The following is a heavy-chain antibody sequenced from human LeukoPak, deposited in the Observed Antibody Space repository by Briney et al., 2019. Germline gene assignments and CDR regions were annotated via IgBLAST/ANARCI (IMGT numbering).Heavy chain of an antibody. CDR2: ISAYNGDT. CDR1: GYTFTGYG. Sequence: GASVKVSCKASGYTFTGYGVSWVRQAPGRGLEWMGWISAYNGDTSYAQKFQGRVTMTTDTSTSTAYMDLRSLRSYDTAMYYCARSAGGRRRFAHWGQGTLVTVSS. J-gene: IGHJ5*02. CDR3: ARSAGGRRRFAH. V-gene: IGHV1-18*01.